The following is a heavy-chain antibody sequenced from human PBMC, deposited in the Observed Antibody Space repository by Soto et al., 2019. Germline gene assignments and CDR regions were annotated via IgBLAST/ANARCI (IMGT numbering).Heavy chain of an antibody. CDR2: VPVNGGST. V-gene: IGHV3-23*01. CDR1: AISFNTYG. D-gene: IGHD4-17*01. J-gene: IGHJ5*02. Sequence: GGSLRLSCAASAISFNTYGVTWVRQAPGKGLEWVSTVPVNGGSTYYADSVKGRFTISRDSSNYTVSLLLNSLRVEDTAIYYCSGQRCSEGWFDPWGQGTLVTVSS. CDR3: SGQRCSEGWFDP.